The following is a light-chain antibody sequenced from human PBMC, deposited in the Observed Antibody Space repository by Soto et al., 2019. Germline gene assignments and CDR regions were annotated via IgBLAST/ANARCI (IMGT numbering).Light chain of an antibody. CDR2: WAS. J-gene: IGKJ3*01. CDR3: QQYYSTPLT. Sequence: DIVMTQSPDSLAVSLGERATINCRSSQSVLFSSNSKNNLAWYQQRPGQPPKLLIYWASTRESGVPDRFSGSGSGTDFTLTISSLQAEDVAVYYCQQYYSTPLTFGPGTKVDIK. CDR1: QSVLFSSNSKNN. V-gene: IGKV4-1*01.